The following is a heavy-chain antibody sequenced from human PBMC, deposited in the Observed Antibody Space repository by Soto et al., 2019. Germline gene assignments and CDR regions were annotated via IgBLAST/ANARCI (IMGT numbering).Heavy chain of an antibody. J-gene: IGHJ6*02. CDR1: GFTFGEYA. CDR2: IRSKVYGGTT. D-gene: IGHD3-3*01. Sequence: PGGSLRLSCIASGFTFGEYAMRWFRQAPGKGVEWVGFIRSKVYGGTTEYAASVKGRFTISRDDSISIAYLQMNSLKTEDTAVYYCTSTIFGVVIPGGYYYGMDVWGQGTTVTVS. V-gene: IGHV3-49*03. CDR3: TSTIFGVVIPGGYYYGMDV.